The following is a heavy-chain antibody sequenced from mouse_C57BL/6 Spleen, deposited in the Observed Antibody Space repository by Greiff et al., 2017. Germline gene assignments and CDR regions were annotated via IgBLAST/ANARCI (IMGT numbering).Heavy chain of an antibody. Sequence: FTISRDNAKNNLYLQMSHLKSEDTAMYYCARDNDSWYFDVWGTGTTVTVSS. CDR3: ARDNDSWYFDV. V-gene: IGHV5-4*01. J-gene: IGHJ1*03. D-gene: IGHD2-4*01.